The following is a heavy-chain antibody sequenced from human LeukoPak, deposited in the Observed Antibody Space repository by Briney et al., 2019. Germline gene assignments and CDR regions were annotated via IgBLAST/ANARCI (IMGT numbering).Heavy chain of an antibody. J-gene: IGHJ3*02. CDR3: ASPYSSSWYAAFDI. D-gene: IGHD6-13*01. Sequence: ASVKVSCRASGYTFTGYYMHWVRQAPGQGLEWMGWINPNSGGTNYAQKFQGRVTMTRDTSISTAYMELSRLRSDDTAVYYCASPYSSSWYAAFDIWGQGTMVTVSS. CDR2: INPNSGGT. V-gene: IGHV1-2*02. CDR1: GYTFTGYY.